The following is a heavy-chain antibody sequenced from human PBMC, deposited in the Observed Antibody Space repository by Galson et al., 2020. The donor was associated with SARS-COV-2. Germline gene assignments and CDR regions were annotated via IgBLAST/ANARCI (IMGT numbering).Heavy chain of an antibody. CDR2: INPNSGGT. Sequence: ASVKVYCKASGYTFTGYYMPWVRQAPGQGLEWMGWINPNSGGTNYAQKFQGWVTMTRDTSISTAYMELSRLRSDDTAVYYCARDRIHGGGDWYFDLWGRGTLVTVSS. D-gene: IGHD3-16*01. J-gene: IGHJ2*01. CDR1: GYTFTGYY. V-gene: IGHV1-2*04. CDR3: ARDRIHGGGDWYFDL.